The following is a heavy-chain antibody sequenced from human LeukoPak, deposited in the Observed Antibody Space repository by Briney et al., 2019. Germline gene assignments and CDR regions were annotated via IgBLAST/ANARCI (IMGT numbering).Heavy chain of an antibody. V-gene: IGHV1-8*01. CDR1: GYTFSSYD. CDR3: ARGQKSALTYGSGTYAYYFDY. Sequence: ASVKVCCKASGYTFSSYDINWARQATGQGLEWMGWMNPNSGNTGYAQKFQGRVTMTRNTSISTAYMELSSLRSEDTAVYYCARGQKSALTYGSGTYAYYFDYWGQGTLATVSS. D-gene: IGHD3-10*01. J-gene: IGHJ4*02. CDR2: MNPNSGNT.